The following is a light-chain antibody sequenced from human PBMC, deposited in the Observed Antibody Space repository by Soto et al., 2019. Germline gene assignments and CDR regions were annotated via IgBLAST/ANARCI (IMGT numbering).Light chain of an antibody. CDR3: SSSTSSSTYV. J-gene: IGLJ1*01. CDR1: SSDIVAYAS. V-gene: IGLV2-14*03. Sequence: QSALTQPASVSGSPGQSITISCTGTSSDIVAYASVSWYQQHPDKAPKLIIYSVSHRSSGVSDRFSGSKSGNTASLTISGLHTEDEADYYCSSSTSSSTYVFGTGTKLTVL. CDR2: SVS.